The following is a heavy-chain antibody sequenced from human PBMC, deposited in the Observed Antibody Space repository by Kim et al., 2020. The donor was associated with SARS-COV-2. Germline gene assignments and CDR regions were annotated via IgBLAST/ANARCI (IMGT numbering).Heavy chain of an antibody. CDR1: GDSVSSNSAA. V-gene: IGHV6-1*01. D-gene: IGHD6-13*01. Sequence: SQTLSLTCVISGDSVSSNSAAWNWIRQSPSRGLEWLGRTYYRSKWYNDYAVSVKNRIIINPDTSKNQFSLQLNSVTPEDTAVYYCAANRYSSNAGRGDAFDIWGQGTMVSVSS. J-gene: IGHJ3*02. CDR3: AANRYSSNAGRGDAFDI. CDR2: TYYRSKWYN.